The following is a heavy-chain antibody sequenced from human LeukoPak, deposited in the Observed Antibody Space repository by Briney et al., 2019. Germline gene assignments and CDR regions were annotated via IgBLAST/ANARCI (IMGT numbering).Heavy chain of an antibody. CDR2: IYHNGST. V-gene: IGHV4-38-2*01. CDR1: GYSISSGYY. D-gene: IGHD3-3*01. Sequence: PSETLSLTCAVSGYSISSGYYWGWIRQPPGKGLEWIGSIYHNGSTYYNPSLKSRVTISVDTSKNQFSLKLSSVTAADTAVYYCARRSYDFWSGYYTEWFDHWGQGTLVTVSS. CDR3: ARRSYDFWSGYYTEWFDH. J-gene: IGHJ5*02.